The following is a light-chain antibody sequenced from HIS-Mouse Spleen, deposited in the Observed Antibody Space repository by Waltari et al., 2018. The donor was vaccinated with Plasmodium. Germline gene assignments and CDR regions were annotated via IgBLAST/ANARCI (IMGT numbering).Light chain of an antibody. V-gene: IGLV2-11*01. J-gene: IGLJ2*01. CDR2: DVS. Sequence: QSALTQPRSVSGSPGQSVTIPCPGTSSDVGCYNYVPWYQQHPGKAPKLMIYDVSKRPSGVPDRFSGSKSGNTASLTISGLQAEDEADYYCCSYAGSYTWVFGGGTKLTVL. CDR1: SSDVGCYNY. CDR3: CSYAGSYTWV.